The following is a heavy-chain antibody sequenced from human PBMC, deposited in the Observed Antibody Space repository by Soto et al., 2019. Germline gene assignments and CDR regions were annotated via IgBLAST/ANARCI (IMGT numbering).Heavy chain of an antibody. D-gene: IGHD2-2*01. J-gene: IGHJ4*02. Sequence: GESLRISCTVSGFAFNNYGINWVRQAPGKGLEWVSSISKSDYTYYSDSVKGRFTISRDNAKNSVSLQMNTLRVEDTAVYYCAREDSIIIPAVSDFWGQGTLVTSPQ. CDR2: ISKSDYT. V-gene: IGHV3-21*01. CDR3: AREDSIIIPAVSDF. CDR1: GFAFNNYG.